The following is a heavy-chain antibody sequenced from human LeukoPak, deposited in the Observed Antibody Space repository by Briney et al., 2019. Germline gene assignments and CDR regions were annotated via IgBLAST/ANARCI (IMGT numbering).Heavy chain of an antibody. CDR3: AKDQTLYGDYLYL. CDR2: ISGSGGST. CDR1: GFTFSSYA. V-gene: IGHV3-23*01. J-gene: IGHJ1*01. D-gene: IGHD4-17*01. Sequence: PGGSLRLSCAASGFTFSSYAMSWVRQAPGEGLEWVSAISGSGGSTYYADSVKGGFTISRDNSKNTLYLQMNSMRAEDTAVYYCAKDQTLYGDYLYLWGQGTLVTVSS.